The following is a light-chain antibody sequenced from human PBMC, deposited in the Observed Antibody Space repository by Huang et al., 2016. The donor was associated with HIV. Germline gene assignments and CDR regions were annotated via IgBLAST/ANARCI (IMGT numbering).Light chain of an antibody. CDR2: GAS. Sequence: DIQMTQSPSTLSAAIGDRVTITCRASQSVSTRLAWYQQKPGKAPRLLLHGASSVESGVPLRFSGSGSGTEFTLTISSLHPDDSATYSCQQYNTFTFGPGTKVDI. J-gene: IGKJ3*01. CDR1: QSVSTR. V-gene: IGKV1-5*03. CDR3: QQYNTFT.